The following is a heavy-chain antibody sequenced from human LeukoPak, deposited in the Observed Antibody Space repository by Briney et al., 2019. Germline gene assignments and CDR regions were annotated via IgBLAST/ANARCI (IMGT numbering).Heavy chain of an antibody. D-gene: IGHD1-26*01. V-gene: IGHV1-2*02. CDR3: ARWEWELRSFDY. CDR2: INPNSGGT. J-gene: IGHJ4*02. Sequence: ASVTVSFKSSGYTFTGYYMHWVRQPPGQGLEWMGWINPNSGGTNYAQKFQGRVTMTRDTSISTADMELSRLRSDDTAVYYCARWEWELRSFDYWGQGTLVTVSS. CDR1: GYTFTGYY.